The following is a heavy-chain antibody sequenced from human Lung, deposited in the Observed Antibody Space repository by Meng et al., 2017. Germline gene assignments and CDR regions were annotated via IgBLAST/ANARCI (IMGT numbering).Heavy chain of an antibody. CDR2: INHSGST. CDR3: ARGPTTMAHDFDY. J-gene: IGHJ4*02. Sequence: VHLLQWGAGLLNPSGTLSLTCVVSGGSFSDYYWSWIRQPPGKGLEWIGEINHSGSTNYNPSLESRATISVDTSQNNLSLKLSSVTAADSAVYYCARGPTTMAHDFDYWGQGTLVTVSS. CDR1: GGSFSDYY. D-gene: IGHD4-11*01. V-gene: IGHV4-34*01.